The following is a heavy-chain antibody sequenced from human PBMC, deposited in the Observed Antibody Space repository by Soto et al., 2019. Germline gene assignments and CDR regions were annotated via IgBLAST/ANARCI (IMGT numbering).Heavy chain of an antibody. CDR2: ISAYNGNT. V-gene: IGHV1-18*01. CDR3: ARVAPNERNYGYYYYYYMDV. Sequence: ASVKVSCKASGYTFTSYGISWVRQAPGQGLEWMGWISAYNGNTNYAQKLQGRVTMTTDTSTSTAYMELRSLRSDDTAVYYCARVAPNERNYGYYYYYYMDVWGKGTTVTVSS. J-gene: IGHJ6*03. CDR1: GYTFTSYG. D-gene: IGHD1-7*01.